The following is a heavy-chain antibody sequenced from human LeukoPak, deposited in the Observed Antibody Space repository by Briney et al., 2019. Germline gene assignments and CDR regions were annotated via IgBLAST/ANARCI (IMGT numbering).Heavy chain of an antibody. V-gene: IGHV4-34*01. J-gene: IGHJ4*02. D-gene: IGHD3-22*01. CDR2: INHSGGT. CDR1: GGSFSGFR. Sequence: SETLSLTCAVSGGSFSGFRWHWIRQPPGKGPEWIGEINHSGGTTYNPSLKSRVTISVDTSKIQFSLNLTSVTAADTAAYYCARGHDDYYDSSGYYSVWSQGTLVTVSS. CDR3: ARGHDDYYDSSGYYSV.